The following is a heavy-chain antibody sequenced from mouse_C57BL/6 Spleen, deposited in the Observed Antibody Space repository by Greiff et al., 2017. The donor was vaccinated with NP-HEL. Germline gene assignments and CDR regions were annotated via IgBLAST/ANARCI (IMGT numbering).Heavy chain of an antibody. Sequence: EVKLEESGEGLVKPGGSLKLSCAASGFTFSSYAMSWVRQTPEKRLEWVAYISSGGDYIYYADTVKGRFTISRDNARNTLYLQMSSLKSEDTAMYYCTREGLRDYYAMDYWGQGTSVTVSS. D-gene: IGHD2-4*01. CDR2: ISSGGDYI. CDR1: GFTFSSYA. CDR3: TREGLRDYYAMDY. V-gene: IGHV5-9-1*02. J-gene: IGHJ4*01.